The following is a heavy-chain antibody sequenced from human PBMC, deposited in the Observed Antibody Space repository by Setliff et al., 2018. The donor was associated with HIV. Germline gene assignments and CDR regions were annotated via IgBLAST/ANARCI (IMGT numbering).Heavy chain of an antibody. CDR1: GDSISSGSYF. Sequence: LSLTCTVSGDSISSGSYFWIWIRQPAGKGLEWIGRIYTSGSTNDNPSLKTRVTFSVDTSKNQFSLMLDSVTAADTAVYYCARNSQKGIQPLLLASWGPGTLVTVSS. CDR2: IYTSGST. V-gene: IGHV4-61*02. D-gene: IGHD1-1*01. CDR3: ARNSQKGIQPLLLAS. J-gene: IGHJ4*02.